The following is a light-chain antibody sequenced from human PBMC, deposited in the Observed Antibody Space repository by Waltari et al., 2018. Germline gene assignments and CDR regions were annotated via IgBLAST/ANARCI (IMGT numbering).Light chain of an antibody. J-gene: IGKJ3*01. Sequence: EIVMTQSPATLSVSPGERATLSCRASQSISSQLAWYHQKPGQAPRLLIYGASTSATGIPARFSGSGSGTEFTLTISSLQSEDFAVYFCQQYHESPPITFGPGTKVDIK. CDR1: QSISSQ. CDR2: GAS. V-gene: IGKV3-15*01. CDR3: QQYHESPPIT.